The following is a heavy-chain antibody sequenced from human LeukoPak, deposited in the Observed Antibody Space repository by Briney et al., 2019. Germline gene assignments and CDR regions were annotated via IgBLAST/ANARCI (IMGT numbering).Heavy chain of an antibody. D-gene: IGHD6-13*01. CDR2: ISGSGGST. J-gene: IGHJ4*02. CDR1: GFTFSSYA. Sequence: GGSLRLSCAASGFTFSSYAMSWVRQAPGKGLEWVSAISGSGGSTYYAESEKGRFTISRDNSKNTLYLEMNSLRAEDTAVYYCAKNSHSSGWSRPFDYWGQGTLVTVSS. CDR3: AKNSHSSGWSRPFDY. V-gene: IGHV3-23*01.